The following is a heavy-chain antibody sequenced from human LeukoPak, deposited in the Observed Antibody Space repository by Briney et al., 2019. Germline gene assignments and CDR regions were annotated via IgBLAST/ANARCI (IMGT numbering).Heavy chain of an antibody. V-gene: IGHV1-2*02. D-gene: IGHD3-16*02. CDR2: INPNSGGT. J-gene: IGHJ1*01. Sequence: ASVKVSCKASGYTFTGYYMHWVRQAPGQGLEWMGWINPNSGGTNYAQKFQGRVTMTRDTSISTAYMELSRLRSDDTAVYYCARAHDYVWGGYPDWGQGTLVTVSS. CDR3: ARAHDYVWGGYPD. CDR1: GYTFTGYY.